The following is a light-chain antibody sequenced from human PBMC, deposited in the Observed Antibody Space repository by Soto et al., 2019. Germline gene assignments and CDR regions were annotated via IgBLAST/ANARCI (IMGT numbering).Light chain of an antibody. J-gene: IGKJ5*01. Sequence: DIQMTQSPSSVSASVGDRVTISCXTSQGVSGRLAWYQQKLGTAPRLLIYVTSTLESGVPSRFSGSGSGTDFTLTISSLQPEDFAIYYCQQTYTTPEITFGQGTRLEIK. CDR3: QQTYTTPEIT. CDR1: QGVSGR. V-gene: IGKV1-12*01. CDR2: VTS.